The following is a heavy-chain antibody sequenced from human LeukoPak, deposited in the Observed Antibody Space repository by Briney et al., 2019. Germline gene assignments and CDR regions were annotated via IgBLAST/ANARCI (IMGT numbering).Heavy chain of an antibody. V-gene: IGHV4-34*01. D-gene: IGHD3-3*01. J-gene: IGHJ5*02. CDR2: INHSGST. CDR1: GGSFSGYY. Sequence: SETLSLTCAVYGGSFSGYYWSWIRQPPGKGLEWIGEINHSGSTNYNPSLKSRVSITVDASKNQFSLRLNSVTAADTAVYYCARDSGGSGYLWFDPWGQGTLVTVSS. CDR3: ARDSGGSGYLWFDP.